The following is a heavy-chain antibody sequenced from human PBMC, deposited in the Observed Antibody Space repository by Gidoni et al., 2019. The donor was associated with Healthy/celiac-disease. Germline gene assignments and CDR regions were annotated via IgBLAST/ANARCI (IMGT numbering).Heavy chain of an antibody. CDR1: GYTFTGYY. Sequence: QVQLVQSGAEVKKPGASVKVSCKASGYTFTGYYMHWVRQAPGQGLEWMGWINPNSGGTNYAQKFQGRVTMTRDTSISTAYMELSRLRSDDTAVYYCARDSGSGSYYEDWFDPWGQGTLVTVSS. D-gene: IGHD1-26*01. J-gene: IGHJ5*02. V-gene: IGHV1-2*02. CDR2: INPNSGGT. CDR3: ARDSGSGSYYEDWFDP.